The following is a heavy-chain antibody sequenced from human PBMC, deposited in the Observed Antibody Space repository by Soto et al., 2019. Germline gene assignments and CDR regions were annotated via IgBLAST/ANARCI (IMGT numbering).Heavy chain of an antibody. J-gene: IGHJ3*02. V-gene: IGHV3-15*01. CDR2: IKRKIDGETT. Sequence: EVQLLESGGDLAEPGGSLRLSCAASGFAFTHVWMTWVRQAPGRGLEWVGRIKRKIDGETTNYAATVKGRFTISRDYSKNTLYLQMNSLKTDDSAVYYCAADRYCSSNTCPGAFDIWGQGTTV. CDR3: AADRYCSSNTCPGAFDI. CDR1: GFAFTHVW. D-gene: IGHD2-2*01.